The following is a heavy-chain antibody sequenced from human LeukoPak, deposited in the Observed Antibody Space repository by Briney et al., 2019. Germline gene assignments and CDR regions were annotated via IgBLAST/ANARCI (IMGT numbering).Heavy chain of an antibody. CDR2: VTWNAGST. Sequence: GGSLRLSCAASGFAFDDYGMAWVRQPPGKGLEWVSGVTWNAGSTGYADSVKGRFTISRDNAKSSLYLQMNSLRAEDTALYYCARGYCSGNSCRLFDYWGQGTLVTVSS. V-gene: IGHV3-20*04. D-gene: IGHD2-15*01. J-gene: IGHJ4*02. CDR3: ARGYCSGNSCRLFDY. CDR1: GFAFDDYG.